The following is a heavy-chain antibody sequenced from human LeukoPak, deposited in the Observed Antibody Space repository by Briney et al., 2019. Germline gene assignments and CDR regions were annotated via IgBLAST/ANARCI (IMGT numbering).Heavy chain of an antibody. Sequence: GGSLRLSCAASGFTFSSYWMSWVRQAPGKGLEWVANIKQDGSEKYYVDSVKGRFTISRDNAKNSLCLQMNSLRAEDTAVYYCARISSGDAFDIWGQGTMVTVSS. D-gene: IGHD3-22*01. V-gene: IGHV3-7*01. CDR2: IKQDGSEK. CDR1: GFTFSSYW. CDR3: ARISSGDAFDI. J-gene: IGHJ3*02.